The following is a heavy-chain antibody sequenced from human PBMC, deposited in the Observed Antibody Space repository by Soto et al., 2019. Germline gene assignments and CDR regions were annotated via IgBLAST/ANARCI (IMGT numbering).Heavy chain of an antibody. CDR2: ISGSGGST. Sequence: GGSLRLSCAASGFTFSSYAMSWVRQAPGKGLEWVSAISGSGGSTYYADSVKGRFTISRDNSKNTLYLQMNSLRDEDTAVYYCAVESAGGGKGMDVWGQGTTVTVSS. D-gene: IGHD2-15*01. J-gene: IGHJ6*02. CDR1: GFTFSSYA. V-gene: IGHV3-23*01. CDR3: AVESAGGGKGMDV.